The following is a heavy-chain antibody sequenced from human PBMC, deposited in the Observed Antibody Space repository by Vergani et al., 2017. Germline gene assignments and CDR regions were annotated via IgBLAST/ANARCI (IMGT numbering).Heavy chain of an antibody. J-gene: IGHJ3*02. V-gene: IGHV3-48*04. CDR1: GFTFSSYS. D-gene: IGHD4-23*01. CDR3: ARESRVVTHAVDI. Sequence: EVQLVESGGGLVQPGGSLRLSCAASGFTFSSYSMNWVRQAPGKGLEWVSYISSSSSTIYYADSVKGRFTISRDNAKNSLYLQMNSLRAEDTAVYYCARESRVVTHAVDIWGQGTMVTVSS. CDR2: ISSSSSTI.